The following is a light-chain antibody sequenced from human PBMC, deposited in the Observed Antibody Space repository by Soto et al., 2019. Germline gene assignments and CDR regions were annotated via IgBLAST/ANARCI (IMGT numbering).Light chain of an antibody. J-gene: IGKJ4*01. V-gene: IGKV1-9*01. CDR3: QQYENLPLT. CDR1: QGISSY. CDR2: AAS. Sequence: DIQLTQSPSFLSASVGDRVTITCRASQGISSYLAWYQQKPGKAPKLLIYAASTLQSGVPSRFSGSGSGTEFTLTISSLQPEDNGTYYCQQYENLPLTFGGGTKVEIK.